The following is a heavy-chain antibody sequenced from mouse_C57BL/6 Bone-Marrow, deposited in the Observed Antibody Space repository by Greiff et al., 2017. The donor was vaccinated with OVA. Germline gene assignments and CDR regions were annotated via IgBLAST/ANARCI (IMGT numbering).Heavy chain of an antibody. CDR2: IRSKSSNYAT. Sequence: EVQRVESGGGLVLPKGSLKLSCAASGFTFNTYAMHWVRQAPGKGLEWVARIRSKSSNYATYYADSVKDRFTISRDDSQSMLYLQMNNLKTEDTAMYYCVREKGLYYYGSSYYAMDYWGQGTSVTVSS. J-gene: IGHJ4*01. V-gene: IGHV10-3*01. CDR1: GFTFNTYA. CDR3: VREKGLYYYGSSYYAMDY. D-gene: IGHD1-1*01.